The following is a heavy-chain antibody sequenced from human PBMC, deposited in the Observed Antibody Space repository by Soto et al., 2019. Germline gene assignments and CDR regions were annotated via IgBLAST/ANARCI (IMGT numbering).Heavy chain of an antibody. J-gene: IGHJ6*02. V-gene: IGHV1-3*01. CDR1: GYTFTNYA. CDR3: ARVLDGYCMNCAMDV. Sequence: ASVKVSCKASGYTFTNYAMHWVRQAPGQRLEWMGWINGGNGNTKYSEKFQGRVIISRDTSASTAFMELSTLRSEDTAVYYCARVLDGYCMNCAMDVWGQGTTVTVS. D-gene: IGHD2-15*01. CDR2: INGGNGNT.